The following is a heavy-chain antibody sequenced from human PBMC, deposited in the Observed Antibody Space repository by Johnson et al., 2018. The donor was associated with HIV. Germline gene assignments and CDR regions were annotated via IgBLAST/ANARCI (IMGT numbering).Heavy chain of an antibody. V-gene: IGHV3-23*04. CDR2: ISGSGGST. J-gene: IGHJ3*02. CDR1: GFTVSSNY. Sequence: VQLVESGGGLVQPGGSLRLSCAASGFTVSSNYMRWVRQAPGKGLEWVSAISGSGGSTYYADSVKGRFTISRDNSKNTLYLQMNSLRAEDTAVYYCARDEVAGAFDIWGQGTMVTVSS. CDR3: ARDEVAGAFDI.